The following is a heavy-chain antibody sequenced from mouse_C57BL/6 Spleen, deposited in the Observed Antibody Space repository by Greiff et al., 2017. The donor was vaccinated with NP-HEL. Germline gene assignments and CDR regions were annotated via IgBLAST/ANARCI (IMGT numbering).Heavy chain of an antibody. V-gene: IGHV1-69*01. J-gene: IGHJ1*03. CDR3: ARSLYYGSSYVGWYFDV. D-gene: IGHD1-1*01. CDR1: GYTFTSYW. CDR2: IDPSDSYT. Sequence: VQLQQPGAELVMPGASVKLSCKASGYTFTSYWMHWVKQRPGQGLEWIGEIDPSDSYTNYNQKFKGKSTLTVDKSSSTAYMQLSSLTSEDSAVYYCARSLYYGSSYVGWYFDVWGTGTTVTVSS.